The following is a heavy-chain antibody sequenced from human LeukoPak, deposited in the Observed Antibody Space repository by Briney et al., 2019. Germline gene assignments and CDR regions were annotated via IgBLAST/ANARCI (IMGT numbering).Heavy chain of an antibody. Sequence: PSETLSLTCTVSGGSISSYYWSWIRQPPGKGLEWIGYIYYSGSTNYNPSLKSRVTISVDTSKNQFSLKLSSVTAADTAVYYCARNRIAAAASWGQGTLVTVSS. D-gene: IGHD6-13*01. CDR2: IYYSGST. V-gene: IGHV4-59*12. CDR3: ARNRIAAAAS. J-gene: IGHJ5*02. CDR1: GGSISSYY.